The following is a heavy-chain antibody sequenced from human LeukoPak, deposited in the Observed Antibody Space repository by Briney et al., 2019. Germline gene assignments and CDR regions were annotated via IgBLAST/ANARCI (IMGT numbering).Heavy chain of an antibody. V-gene: IGHV3-7*01. CDR1: GFTFSSYW. CDR2: IKQDGSEK. J-gene: IGHJ4*02. Sequence: GGSLRLSCAASGFTFSSYWMSWVRQAPGKGLEWVANIKQDGSEKYYVDSVKGRFTISRDNAMNSLYLQMNSLRAEDTAVYYCARVRDSSSWYGGAPYYFDYWGQGTLVTVSS. D-gene: IGHD6-13*01. CDR3: ARVRDSSSWYGGAPYYFDY.